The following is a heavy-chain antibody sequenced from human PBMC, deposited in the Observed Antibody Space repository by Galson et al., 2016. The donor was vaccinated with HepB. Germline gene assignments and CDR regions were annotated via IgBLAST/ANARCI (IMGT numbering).Heavy chain of an antibody. CDR2: INHSGST. D-gene: IGHD4-17*01. J-gene: IGHJ6*03. V-gene: IGHV4-34*01. CDR1: SGSFSGYY. CDR3: ARGDNPDYGDYASAYYYMDV. Sequence: LSLTCAVYSGSFSGYYWSWIRQPPGKGLEWIGDINHSGSTNYNPSLKSRVTISVDTSKNQFSLKLSSVTAADTAVYYCARGDNPDYGDYASAYYYMDVWGKGTTVTVSS.